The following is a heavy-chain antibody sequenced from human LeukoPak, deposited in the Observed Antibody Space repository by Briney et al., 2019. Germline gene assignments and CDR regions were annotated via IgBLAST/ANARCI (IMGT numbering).Heavy chain of an antibody. CDR1: GASISNYY. Sequence: SETLSLTCTVSGASISNYYWSWIRQPPGKGLEWIAYIHYSGSTNYNPSLKSRVTTSVDTSKNQFSLNLNSVTAADTAVYYCAKVYWNGGRSFDVWGQGTMVTVSS. CDR3: AKVYWNGGRSFDV. CDR2: IHYSGST. V-gene: IGHV4-59*01. J-gene: IGHJ3*01. D-gene: IGHD1-1*01.